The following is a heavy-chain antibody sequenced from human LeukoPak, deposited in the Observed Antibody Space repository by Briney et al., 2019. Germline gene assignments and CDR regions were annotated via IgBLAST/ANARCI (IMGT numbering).Heavy chain of an antibody. CDR1: GGSFSGYY. V-gene: IGHV4-34*01. CDR2: INHRGST. Sequence: PSETLSLTCAVYGGSFSGYYWNWIRQPPGKGLEWIGEINHRGSTNYNPSLKGRVTISVDTSKKQFSLKLSSVTAADTAVYYCARGRATYDYVWGSYRPPDYWGQGTLVTVSS. CDR3: ARGRATYDYVWGSYRPPDY. J-gene: IGHJ4*02. D-gene: IGHD3-16*02.